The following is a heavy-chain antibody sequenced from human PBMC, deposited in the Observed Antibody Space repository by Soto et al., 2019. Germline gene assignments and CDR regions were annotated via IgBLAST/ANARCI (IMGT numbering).Heavy chain of an antibody. V-gene: IGHV4-34*01. CDR2: INHSGSS. D-gene: IGHD6-19*01. Sequence: SETLSLTCAVKGASFNDYYWTWVRQPPGKGLEWIGEINHSGSSNYNPSLKSRVTISVDTSKKQFSLKVTSLTAADTAVYFCAGGQKNSSPWQLDHWGLGSLVTVSS. CDR3: AGGQKNSSPWQLDH. CDR1: GASFNDYY. J-gene: IGHJ4*02.